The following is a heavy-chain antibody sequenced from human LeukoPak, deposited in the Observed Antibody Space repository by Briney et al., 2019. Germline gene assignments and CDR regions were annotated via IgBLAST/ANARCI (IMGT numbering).Heavy chain of an antibody. V-gene: IGHV3-64*01. CDR2: ISSNGGST. J-gene: IGHJ3*02. D-gene: IGHD1-20*01. CDR3: AILHNWNGDAFDI. CDR1: GFTFSSYA. Sequence: SGGSLRLSCAASGFTFSSYAMHWVRQAPGKGLEYVSAISSNGGSTYYANSVKGRFTISRDNSKNTLYLQMGSLRAEDMAVYYCAILHNWNGDAFDIWGQGTMVTVSS.